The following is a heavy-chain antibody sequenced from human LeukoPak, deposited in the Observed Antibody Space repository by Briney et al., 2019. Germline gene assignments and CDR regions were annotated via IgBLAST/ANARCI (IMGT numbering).Heavy chain of an antibody. Sequence: ASVKVSCKASGYTFTSYGISWVRQAPGQGLEWMGWISAYNGNTNYAQKLQGRVTMTTDTSTSTAYMERRSLRSDDTAVYYCARAGHYYGSGSYPDFDYWGQGTLVTVSS. CDR1: GYTFTSYG. CDR2: ISAYNGNT. D-gene: IGHD3-10*01. CDR3: ARAGHYYGSGSYPDFDY. V-gene: IGHV1-18*01. J-gene: IGHJ4*02.